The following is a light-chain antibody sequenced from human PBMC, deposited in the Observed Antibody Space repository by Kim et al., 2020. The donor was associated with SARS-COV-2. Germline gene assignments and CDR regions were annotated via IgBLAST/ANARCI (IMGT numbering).Light chain of an antibody. CDR2: GAS. Sequence: SVPPGERATLSCRASKSVSSNLAWYQQRPGQAPRLLTYGASTRATGIPARFSGSGSGTEFTRTISSLQSEDFAVYYCQQYNNWPLTFGGGTKLEI. V-gene: IGKV3-15*01. CDR3: QQYNNWPLT. J-gene: IGKJ4*01. CDR1: KSVSSN.